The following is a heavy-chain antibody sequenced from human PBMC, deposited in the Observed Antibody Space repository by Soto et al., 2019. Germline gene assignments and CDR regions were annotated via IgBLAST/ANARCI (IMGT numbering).Heavy chain of an antibody. CDR3: ARGLRITIFGVVYGMDV. CDR1: GYTFSNYA. CDR2: INAGNGNT. D-gene: IGHD3-3*01. Sequence: ASVKASCKASGYTFSNYAIHWVRQAPGQRLEWMGLINAGNGNTKCSQKFQGWVTMTRDTSISTAYMELSRLRSDDTAVYYCARGLRITIFGVVYGMDVWGQGTTVTVPS. J-gene: IGHJ6*02. V-gene: IGHV1-3*01.